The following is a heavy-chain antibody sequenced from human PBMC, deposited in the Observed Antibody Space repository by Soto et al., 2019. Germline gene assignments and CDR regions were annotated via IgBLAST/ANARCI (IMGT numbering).Heavy chain of an antibody. J-gene: IGHJ5*02. D-gene: IGHD1-26*01. CDR1: GGSIIDYY. V-gene: IGHV4-59*01. CDR3: ARGGESETYYSWFDP. CDR2: IYYSGSP. Sequence: QVQLQESGPGLAKPSETLSLTCTVSGGSIIDYYWSWIRQPPGKGLEWIGYIYYSGSPSYNPSLKSRVTISVDTSNNQFSLKLTSVTAADTALYYCARGGESETYYSWFDPWGQGTLVTVSS.